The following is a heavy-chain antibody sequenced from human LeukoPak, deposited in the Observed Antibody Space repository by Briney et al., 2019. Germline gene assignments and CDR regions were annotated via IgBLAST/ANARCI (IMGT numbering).Heavy chain of an antibody. J-gene: IGHJ4*02. CDR1: GFTFSSYG. CDR3: AKDGPLWFGEFTNYFDY. D-gene: IGHD3-10*01. V-gene: IGHV3-30*02. Sequence: GGSLRLSCAASGFTFSSYGMHWVRQAPGKGLEWVSFIRYDGSNKYYADSVRGRFTISRDNSKNTLYLQMNSLRAEDTAVYYCAKDGPLWFGEFTNYFDYWGQGTLVTVSS. CDR2: IRYDGSNK.